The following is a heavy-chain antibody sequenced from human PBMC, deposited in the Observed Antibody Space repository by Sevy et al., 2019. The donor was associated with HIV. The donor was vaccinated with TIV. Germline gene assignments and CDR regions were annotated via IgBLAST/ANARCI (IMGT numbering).Heavy chain of an antibody. CDR2: VYHSGYS. Sequence: GSLRLSCAVSGFSISSDYYWGWIRQPPGKGLEWIGSVYHSGYSYYNPSLKSRVTISVDTSKNQFSLKLSSVTAADTAVYYCVRAIGTQVAGLYYFDYWCQGTLVTVSS. J-gene: IGHJ4*02. CDR1: GFSISSDYY. D-gene: IGHD6-19*01. CDR3: VRAIGTQVAGLYYFDY. V-gene: IGHV4-38-2*01.